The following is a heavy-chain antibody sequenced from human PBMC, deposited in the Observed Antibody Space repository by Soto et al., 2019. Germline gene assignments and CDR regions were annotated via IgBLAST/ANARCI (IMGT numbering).Heavy chain of an antibody. Sequence: EVQLVESGGGLVQPGGSLRLSCAASGFTFSSYWMSWVRQAPGKGLEWVANMNQDGSEKYYVDSVKGRFTIPRDNAKNSLYLQMSSLRAEDTAVYYCAIAATGCGGMDVWGQGTTVPVSS. J-gene: IGHJ6*02. D-gene: IGHD2-15*01. CDR1: GFTFSSYW. CDR2: MNQDGSEK. V-gene: IGHV3-7*02. CDR3: AIAATGCGGMDV.